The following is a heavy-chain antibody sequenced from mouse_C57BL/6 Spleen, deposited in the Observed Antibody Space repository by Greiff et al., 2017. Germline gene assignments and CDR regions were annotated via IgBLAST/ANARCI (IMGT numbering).Heavy chain of an antibody. CDR2: ISSGGDYI. CDR3: TTYYSNYVPLAY. J-gene: IGHJ3*01. CDR1: GFTFRSYA. Sequence: DVKLVESGEGLVKPGGSLKLSCAASGFTFRSYAMSWVRQTPEKRLEWVAYISSGGDYIYYADSVKGRFTISRDNARNTLYLQMSSLKSEDTAMYYCTTYYSNYVPLAYWGQGTLVTVSA. D-gene: IGHD2-5*01. V-gene: IGHV5-9-1*02.